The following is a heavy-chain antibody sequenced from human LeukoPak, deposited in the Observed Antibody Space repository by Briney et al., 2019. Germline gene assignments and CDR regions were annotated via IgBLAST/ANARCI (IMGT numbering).Heavy chain of an antibody. J-gene: IGHJ5*02. Sequence: ASVKVSCKASGYTFTSYGISWVRQAPGQGLEWMGWICAYNGNTNYAQKLQGRVTMTTDTSTSTAYMELRSLRSDDTAVYYCARDSYDILTGYQDWFDPWGQGTLVTVSS. CDR1: GYTFTSYG. CDR3: ARDSYDILTGYQDWFDP. CDR2: ICAYNGNT. D-gene: IGHD3-9*01. V-gene: IGHV1-18*04.